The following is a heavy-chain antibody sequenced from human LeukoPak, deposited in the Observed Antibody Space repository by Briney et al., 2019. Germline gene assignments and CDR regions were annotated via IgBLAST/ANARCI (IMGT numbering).Heavy chain of an antibody. J-gene: IGHJ4*02. CDR1: GFTFSSYS. CDR3: ARDNVATIHDY. Sequence: GGSLRLSCAASGFTFSSYSMNWVRQAPGKGLEWVSYISSSSSTIYYAGSVKGRFTISRDNAKNSLYLQMNSLRAEDTAVYYCARDNVATIHDYWGQGTLVTVSS. CDR2: ISSSSSTI. V-gene: IGHV3-48*01. D-gene: IGHD5-12*01.